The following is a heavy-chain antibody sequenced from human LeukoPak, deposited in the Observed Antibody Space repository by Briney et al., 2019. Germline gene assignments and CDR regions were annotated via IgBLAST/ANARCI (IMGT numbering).Heavy chain of an antibody. V-gene: IGHV3-11*04. Sequence: GGSLRLSCAASGFTFSDYYMSWIRQAPGKGLEWVSYISSSGSTIYYADSVKGRFTISRDNAKNSLYLQMNSLRAEDTAVYYFARDLGYCSSTSCYARGAFDIWGQGTMVTVSS. J-gene: IGHJ3*02. CDR3: ARDLGYCSSTSCYARGAFDI. CDR2: ISSSGSTI. CDR1: GFTFSDYY. D-gene: IGHD2-2*01.